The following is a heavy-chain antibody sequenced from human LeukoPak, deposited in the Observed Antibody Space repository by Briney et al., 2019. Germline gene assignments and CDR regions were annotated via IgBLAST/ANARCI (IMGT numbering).Heavy chain of an antibody. CDR2: ISAYNGNT. CDR1: GGTFSSYA. CDR3: ARGVHGEDFDY. V-gene: IGHV1-18*01. Sequence: ASVKVSCKASGGTFSSYAISWVRQAPGQGLEWMGWISAYNGNTNYAQKLQGRVTMTTDTSTSTAYMELRSLRSDDTAVYYCARGVHGEDFDYWGQGTLVTVSS. J-gene: IGHJ4*02.